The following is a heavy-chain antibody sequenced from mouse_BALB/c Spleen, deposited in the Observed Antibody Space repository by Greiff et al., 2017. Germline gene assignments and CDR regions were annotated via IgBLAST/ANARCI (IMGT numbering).Heavy chain of an antibody. Sequence: QVQLKESAAELARPGASVKMSCKASGYTFTSYTMHWVKQRPGQGLEWIGYINPSSGYTEYNQKFKDKTTLTADKSSSTAYMQLSSLTSEDSAVYYCAIIYYDYDDAMDYWGQGTSVTVSS. J-gene: IGHJ4*01. D-gene: IGHD2-4*01. CDR1: GYTFTSYT. CDR2: INPSSGYT. V-gene: IGHV1-4*02. CDR3: AIIYYDYDDAMDY.